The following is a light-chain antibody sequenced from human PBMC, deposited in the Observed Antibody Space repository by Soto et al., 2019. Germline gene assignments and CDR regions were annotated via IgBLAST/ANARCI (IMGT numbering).Light chain of an antibody. Sequence: QSALTQPASVSGSPGQSITISCTGTSSDIGAYNYVSWYQQHPDMAPKLIIYDVTYRPSGVSNRFSGSKSGNTASLTISGLQAEDEADYYCSSYTTTSTLVLGGGTKLTVL. CDR2: DVT. CDR3: SSYTTTSTLV. J-gene: IGLJ3*02. V-gene: IGLV2-14*01. CDR1: SSDIGAYNY.